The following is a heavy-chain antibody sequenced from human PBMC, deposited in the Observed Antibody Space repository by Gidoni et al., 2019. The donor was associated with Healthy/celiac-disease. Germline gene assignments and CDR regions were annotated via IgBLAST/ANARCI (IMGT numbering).Heavy chain of an antibody. CDR1: GFTFSSYG. CDR2: IWYDGSNK. CDR3: ARSVDYGRAAEPYYFDY. Sequence: QVQLVESGGGVVQPGRSLRLSCAASGFTFSSYGMHWVRQAPGKGLEWVAVIWYDGSNKYYADSVKGRFTISRDNSKKTVYLQMNSLRAEDTAVYYCARSVDYGRAAEPYYFDYGGQGTLVTVSS. J-gene: IGHJ4*02. V-gene: IGHV3-33*01. D-gene: IGHD3-16*01.